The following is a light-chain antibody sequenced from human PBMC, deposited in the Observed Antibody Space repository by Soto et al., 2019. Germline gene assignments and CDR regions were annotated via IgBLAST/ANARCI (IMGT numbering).Light chain of an antibody. V-gene: IGKV1-5*01. CDR1: ESISRW. J-gene: IGKJ4*01. CDR3: QVYASLPLT. Sequence: DTQMTKSPFTLSFPLGDRVTITCRASESISRWLAWYQQKPGKAPKLLIYDASSLQTGVPSGFSGSGSGTEFTLTIISLQTEDCTTYYSQVYASLPLTFGGGTKVDIK. CDR2: DAS.